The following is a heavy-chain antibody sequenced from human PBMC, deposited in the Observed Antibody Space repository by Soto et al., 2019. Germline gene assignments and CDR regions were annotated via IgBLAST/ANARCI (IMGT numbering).Heavy chain of an antibody. V-gene: IGHV4-39*01. D-gene: IGHD3-3*01. CDR1: GGSITSSGYY. CDR3: ARHGADDFWSGYSYYYYGMDV. Sequence: SETLSLTCTVSGGSITSSGYYWGWIRQPPGKGLEWIGSIYYSGSTYYNPSLKSRVTISVDTSKNQFSLKLSSVTAADTAVYYCARHGADDFWSGYSYYYYGMDVWGQGTTVTVSS. J-gene: IGHJ6*02. CDR2: IYYSGST.